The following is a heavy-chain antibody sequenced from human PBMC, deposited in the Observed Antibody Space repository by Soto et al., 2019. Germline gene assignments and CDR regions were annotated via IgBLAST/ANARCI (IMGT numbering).Heavy chain of an antibody. CDR2: ISGSGGST. J-gene: IGHJ5*02. CDR1: GFTFSSYA. D-gene: IGHD3-10*01. CDR3: AKHPDYGSGSYYNGPPGRWFDP. V-gene: IGHV3-23*01. Sequence: GGSLRLSCAASGFTFSSYAMSWVRQAPGKGLEWVSAISGSGGSTYYADSVKGRFTISRDNSKKTLYLQMNSLRAEDTAVYYCAKHPDYGSGSYYNGPPGRWFDPWGQGTLVTVSS.